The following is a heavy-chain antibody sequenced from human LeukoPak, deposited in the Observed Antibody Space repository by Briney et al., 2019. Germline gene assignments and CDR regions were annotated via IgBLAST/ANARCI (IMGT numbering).Heavy chain of an antibody. Sequence: GGSLRLSCAASGFIFSSYGMSWVRQAPGKGLEWVSAISGSGGSTYYADSVKGRFTISRDKSKNTLYLQMNNLRAEDTAVYYCAKTRGSGPFDYWGQGTLVTVSS. CDR2: ISGSGGST. D-gene: IGHD3-10*01. CDR1: GFIFSSYG. CDR3: AKTRGSGPFDY. J-gene: IGHJ4*02. V-gene: IGHV3-23*01.